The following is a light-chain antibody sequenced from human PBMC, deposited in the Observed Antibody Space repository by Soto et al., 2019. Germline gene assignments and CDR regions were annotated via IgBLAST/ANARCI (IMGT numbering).Light chain of an antibody. CDR1: QDISNY. CDR3: QQYDNLPSIT. J-gene: IGKJ5*01. Sequence: DIQMTQSPSSLSASVGDRVTITCQASQDISNYLNWYQQKPRKAPKLLIYDASNLETGVPSRFSGSGSGTDFTFTISSLQPEDIATYYCQQYDNLPSITFGQGTRLDFK. V-gene: IGKV1-33*01. CDR2: DAS.